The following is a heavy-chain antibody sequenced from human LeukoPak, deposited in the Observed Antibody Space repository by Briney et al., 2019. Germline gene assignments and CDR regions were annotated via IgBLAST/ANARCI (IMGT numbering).Heavy chain of an antibody. Sequence: SETLSLTCTVSSGSISSYYWSWIRQPPGKRLEWIGYIYYSGSTSYNPSLKSRVTISVDTSKNQISLKLSSVTAADTAVYYCARDLGVVVRAFDIWGQGTMVTVSS. CDR1: SGSISSYY. CDR2: IYYSGST. D-gene: IGHD2-15*01. V-gene: IGHV4-59*01. CDR3: ARDLGVVVRAFDI. J-gene: IGHJ3*02.